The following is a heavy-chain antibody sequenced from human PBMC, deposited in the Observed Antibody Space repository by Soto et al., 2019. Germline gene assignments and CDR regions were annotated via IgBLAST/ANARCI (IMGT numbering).Heavy chain of an antibody. CDR3: AREAAAERNYYGMDV. V-gene: IGHV1-18*04. CDR1: AYIFSRYG. CDR2: ISGYNGNT. D-gene: IGHD6-13*01. Sequence: QVQLVQSGPEVRKPGASVKVSCKASAYIFSRYGISWVRQAPGQGLEWMAWISGYNGNTKFGERVQGTVNVTTDTSTGTAYMALRSLRSDDTAVYYCAREAAAERNYYGMDVWGQGTTVIVSS. J-gene: IGHJ6*02.